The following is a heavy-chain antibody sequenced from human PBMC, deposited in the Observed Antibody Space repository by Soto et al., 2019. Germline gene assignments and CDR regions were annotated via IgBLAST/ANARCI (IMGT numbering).Heavy chain of an antibody. D-gene: IGHD6-13*01. CDR2: ISSSSSYI. J-gene: IGHJ4*02. CDR1: GFTFSSYS. V-gene: IGHV3-21*01. CDR3: ARDFDGYSSSSSAPFDX. Sequence: GGSLRLSFAASGFTFSSYSMNWVRQAPGKGLEWVSAISSSSSYICYADSVKVRVTISRDNAKNSLYLQMNSLRAEDTAVYYCARDFDGYSSSSSAPFDXWGQGTLVTVSX.